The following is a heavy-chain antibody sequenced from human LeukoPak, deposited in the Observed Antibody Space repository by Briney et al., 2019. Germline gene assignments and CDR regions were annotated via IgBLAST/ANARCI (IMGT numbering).Heavy chain of an antibody. D-gene: IGHD3-10*01. Sequence: EASVRVSCKASGYTFTSYDINWVRQAPGQGLEWMGWVNPNSGNTGYAQKFQGRVTMTRNTSISTAYMELSSLRSEDTAVYYCASFPRGLFRRDAFDIWGQGTMVTVSS. CDR2: VNPNSGNT. CDR3: ASFPRGLFRRDAFDI. J-gene: IGHJ3*02. V-gene: IGHV1-8*01. CDR1: GYTFTSYD.